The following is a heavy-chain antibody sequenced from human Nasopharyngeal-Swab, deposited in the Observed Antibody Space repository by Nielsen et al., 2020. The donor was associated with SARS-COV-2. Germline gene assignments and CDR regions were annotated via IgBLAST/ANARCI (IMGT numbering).Heavy chain of an antibody. V-gene: IGHV3-48*02. D-gene: IGHD3-9*01. J-gene: IGHJ4*02. CDR1: GFTFSSYS. CDR2: ISSSSSTI. CDR3: ARGVEALYYDILTGCLDY. Sequence: GESLKISCAASGFTFSSYSMNWVRQAPGKGLEWVSYISSSSSTIYYADSVKGRFTISRDNAKNSLYLQMNSLRDEDTAVYYCARGVEALYYDILTGCLDYWGQGTLVTVSS.